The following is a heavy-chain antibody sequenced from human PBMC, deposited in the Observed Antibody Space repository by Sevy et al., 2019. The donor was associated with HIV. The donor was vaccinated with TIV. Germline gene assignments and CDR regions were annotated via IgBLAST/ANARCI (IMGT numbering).Heavy chain of an antibody. V-gene: IGHV3-30*18. J-gene: IGHJ4*02. CDR1: GFTFSGHG. D-gene: IGHD3-22*01. Sequence: GGSLRLSCAASGFTFSGHGMHWVRQAPGKGLEWVALISYDGSDKYYADSVKGRFTISRDNSKNTLYLQMNSLRAEDTAVYYCVKDQGAAKYYYDSSGYWDYWGQGTLVTVSS. CDR2: ISYDGSDK. CDR3: VKDQGAAKYYYDSSGYWDY.